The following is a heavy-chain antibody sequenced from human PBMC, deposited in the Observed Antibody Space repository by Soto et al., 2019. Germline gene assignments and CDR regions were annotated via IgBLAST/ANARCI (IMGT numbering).Heavy chain of an antibody. CDR2: VIPIFGTA. CDR3: ARDLRLLQYYYGMDV. J-gene: IGHJ6*02. D-gene: IGHD1-26*01. V-gene: IGHV1-69*01. Sequence: QVQLVQSWAEVKKPGSSVKVSCKASGGTFSSYAISWVRQAPGQGLEWMGGVIPIFGTANYAQKFQGRVTITADESTSTAYIELSSLRSEDTAVYYCARDLRLLQYYYGMDVWGQRTTVTVSS. CDR1: GGTFSSYA.